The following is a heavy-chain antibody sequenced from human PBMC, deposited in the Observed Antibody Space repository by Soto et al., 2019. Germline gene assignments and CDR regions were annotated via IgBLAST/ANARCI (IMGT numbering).Heavy chain of an antibody. V-gene: IGHV4-61*03. D-gene: IGHD7-27*01. CDR1: GDSVTSGSYY. Sequence: PSETLSLTCIVSGDSVTSGSYYWTWLRQPPGKGLEWIGYISYTGRTKYNPSLQSRVTISVDTSKNDFSLNLISVTAADTAVYFCAREWGLLPYYVMNVWGHGTAVTVSS. CDR3: AREWGLLPYYVMNV. J-gene: IGHJ6*02. CDR2: ISYTGRT.